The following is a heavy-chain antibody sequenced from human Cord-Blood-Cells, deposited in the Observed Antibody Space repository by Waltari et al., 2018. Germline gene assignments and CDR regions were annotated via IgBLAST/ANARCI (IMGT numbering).Heavy chain of an antibody. D-gene: IGHD3-10*01. Sequence: EVQLVESGGGLVQPGGSLRLSCAASGFNFSSYAMHWVRQAPGKGLEYVSAISSNGGSTYYANSVKGRFTISRDNSKNTLYLQMGSLRAEDMAVYYCARGSGSLHAFDIWGQGTMVTVSS. CDR1: GFNFSSYA. V-gene: IGHV3-64*01. J-gene: IGHJ3*02. CDR3: ARGSGSLHAFDI. CDR2: ISSNGGST.